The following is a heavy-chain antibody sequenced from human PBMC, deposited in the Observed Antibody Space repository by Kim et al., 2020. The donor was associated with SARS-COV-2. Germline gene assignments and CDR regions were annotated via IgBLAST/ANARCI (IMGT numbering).Heavy chain of an antibody. CDR3: ARDNGDYDILTGNWFDP. D-gene: IGHD3-9*01. CDR1: GGSFSGYY. J-gene: IGHJ5*02. V-gene: IGHV4-34*01. CDR2: INHSGST. Sequence: SETLSLTCAVYGGSFSGYYWSWIRQPPGKGLEWIGEINHSGSTNYNPSLKSRVTISVDTSKNQFSLKLSSVTAADTAVYYCARDNGDYDILTGNWFDPWGQGTLVTVSS.